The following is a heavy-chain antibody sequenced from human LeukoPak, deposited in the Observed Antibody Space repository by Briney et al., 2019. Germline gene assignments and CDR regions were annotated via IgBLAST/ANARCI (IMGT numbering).Heavy chain of an antibody. CDR3: ARVRRFRSWYFYY. CDR1: GGTFSSYA. J-gene: IGHJ4*02. D-gene: IGHD6-13*01. Sequence: SVKVSCKASGGTFSSYAISWVRQAPGQGLEWMGGIIPIFGTANYAQKFQGRVTITADESTSTAYMELSSLRSEDTAVYYCARVRRFRSWYFYYWGQGTLVTVSS. V-gene: IGHV1-69*01. CDR2: IIPIFGTA.